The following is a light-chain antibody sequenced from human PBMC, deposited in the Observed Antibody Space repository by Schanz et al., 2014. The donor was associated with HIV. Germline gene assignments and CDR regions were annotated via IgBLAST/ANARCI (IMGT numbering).Light chain of an antibody. V-gene: IGLV2-14*01. J-gene: IGLJ1*01. CDR2: DVS. CDR3: SSYTTSITLA. Sequence: QSALTQPPSASGSPGQSVTISCTGTSSDVGGYNYVSWYQQHPGKAPKLMIYDVSNRPSGVSNRFSGSKSGNTASLTISGLQAEDEADYYCSSYTTSITLAFGTGTKLTVL. CDR1: SSDVGGYNY.